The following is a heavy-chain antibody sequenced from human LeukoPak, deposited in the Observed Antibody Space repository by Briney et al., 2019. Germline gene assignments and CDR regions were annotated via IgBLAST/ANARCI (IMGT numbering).Heavy chain of an antibody. Sequence: GGSLRLSCAASGFTFSDYYMSWIRQAPGKGLEWVSYISSSGSTIYYADSVKGRFTISRDNAKNSLYLQMNSLRAEDTAVYYCASRKWFGERGYFDYWGQGTLVTVSS. D-gene: IGHD3-10*01. V-gene: IGHV3-11*04. J-gene: IGHJ4*02. CDR2: ISSSGSTI. CDR1: GFTFSDYY. CDR3: ASRKWFGERGYFDY.